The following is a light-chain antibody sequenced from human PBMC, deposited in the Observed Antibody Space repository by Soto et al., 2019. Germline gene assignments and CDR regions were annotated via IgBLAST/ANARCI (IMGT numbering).Light chain of an antibody. CDR1: QSISSW. J-gene: IGKJ1*01. Sequence: DSPITESPSTLSATLAARVPITCRASQSISSWLAWYQQKPGKAPKLLIYKASRLHSGVSSRFSGSESGTEFTLTISSLQPDDFATYYCQQYSGDSRTFGQGTKVDI. V-gene: IGKV1-5*03. CDR2: KAS. CDR3: QQYSGDSRT.